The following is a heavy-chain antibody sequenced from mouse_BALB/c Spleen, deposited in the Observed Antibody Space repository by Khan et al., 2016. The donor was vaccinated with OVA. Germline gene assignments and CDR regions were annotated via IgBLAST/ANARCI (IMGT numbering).Heavy chain of an antibody. CDR2: LSYSVST. J-gene: IGHJ1*01. D-gene: IGHD2-1*01. CDR3: ARRAYYGNWYFDV. V-gene: IGHV3-2*02. Sequence: EVQLQESGPGLVKPSQSLSLTCTVTGYSITSDYAWNWLRHFPGNKLEWMGYLSYSVSTNYTPSLKSRISLTRATSKNQFFLQLNAVTTEDTATYDCARRAYYGNWYFDVWGAGTTVTVSS. CDR1: GYSITSDYA.